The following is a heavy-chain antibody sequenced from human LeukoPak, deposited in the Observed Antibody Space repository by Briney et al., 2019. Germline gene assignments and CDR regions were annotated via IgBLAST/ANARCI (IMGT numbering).Heavy chain of an antibody. V-gene: IGHV3-23*01. CDR2: ISGSGGSI. CDR3: AKVLGYYNSSGYYQEGGFDY. Sequence: GGSLRLSCAASGFTFSNYAMRWVRQAPGKGLEWVSFISGSGGSIYYADSVKGRFTISRDSCKNTLYLQMNSLRTEDTALYYCAKVLGYYNSSGYYQEGGFDYWGQGTLVTVSS. CDR1: GFTFSNYA. D-gene: IGHD3-22*01. J-gene: IGHJ4*02.